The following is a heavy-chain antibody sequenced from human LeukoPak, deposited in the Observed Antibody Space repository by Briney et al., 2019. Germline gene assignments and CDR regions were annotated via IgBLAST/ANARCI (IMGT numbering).Heavy chain of an antibody. V-gene: IGHV3-7*03. CDR3: AGEGYCSGGSCYYLDY. J-gene: IGHJ4*02. Sequence: PGGSLRLSCAASGFTFSTYWMSWVRQAPGKGLEWVANIKEDGSEKYYVDSVKGRFSIPRDNAKKSLYLQMSSLRAEDTAVYYCAGEGYCSGGSCYYLDYWGQGTLVTVSS. CDR2: IKEDGSEK. CDR1: GFTFSTYW. D-gene: IGHD2-15*01.